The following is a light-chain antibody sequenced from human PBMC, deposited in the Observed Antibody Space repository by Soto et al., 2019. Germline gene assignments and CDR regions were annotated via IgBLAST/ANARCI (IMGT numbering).Light chain of an antibody. CDR3: QKYSSVPV. CDR2: AAS. V-gene: IGKV1-27*01. J-gene: IGKJ3*01. Sequence: DIQRTQSPPSLSASVRDRVTITCRASQDIRNFVAWYQQKPGKAPKLLIYAASTLQSGVPSRFSGSGSGTDFTLTINSLQPEDVATYSCQKYSSVPVFGPGTKVEIK. CDR1: QDIRNF.